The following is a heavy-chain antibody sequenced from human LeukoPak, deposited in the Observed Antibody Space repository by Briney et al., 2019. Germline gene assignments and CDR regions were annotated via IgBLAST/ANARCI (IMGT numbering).Heavy chain of an antibody. Sequence: SGPTLVNPTQTLTLTCTFSGFSLSTSGVGVGWIRQPPGKALEWLALIYWNDDKRYSPSLKSRLTITKDTSKNQVVLTMTNMDPVDTATYYCARPLGYCSSTSCYTPLGFDYWGQGTLVIVSS. J-gene: IGHJ4*02. CDR2: IYWNDDK. CDR3: ARPLGYCSSTSCYTPLGFDY. V-gene: IGHV2-5*01. CDR1: GFSLSTSGVG. D-gene: IGHD2-2*02.